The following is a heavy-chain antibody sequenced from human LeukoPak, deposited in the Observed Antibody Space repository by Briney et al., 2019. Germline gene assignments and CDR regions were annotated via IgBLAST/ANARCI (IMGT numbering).Heavy chain of an antibody. CDR1: GYRFTSYW. D-gene: IGHD6-19*01. CDR3: ARLGLAQQWLASIDY. CDR2: IYPGDSDT. J-gene: IGHJ4*02. V-gene: IGHV5-51*01. Sequence: GESLKISCKGSGYRFTSYWSGWVRQMPVKGPEWRGIIYPGDSDTRYSPSFQCQATISADKSISTAYLQWSSLKASDTAMYYCARLGLAQQWLASIDYWGQGTLVTVSS.